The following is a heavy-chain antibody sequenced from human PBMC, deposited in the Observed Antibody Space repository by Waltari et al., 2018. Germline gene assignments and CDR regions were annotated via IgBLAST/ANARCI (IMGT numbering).Heavy chain of an antibody. CDR2: ISYAGTT. J-gene: IGHJ3*01. V-gene: IGHV4-39*01. CDR1: GGSIDTPTHY. CDR3: ATYIGASVGTAAFDV. D-gene: IGHD5-12*01. Sequence: QLQLQESGPGPVKPSETLSLTCSVSGGSIDTPTHYWSWIRQPPGQGLEWIGTISYAGTTHTNPSLRSRLTMSRDTSKNQLSLTLGSTTAADTAVYYCATYIGASVGTAAFDVWGQGTMVTVSS.